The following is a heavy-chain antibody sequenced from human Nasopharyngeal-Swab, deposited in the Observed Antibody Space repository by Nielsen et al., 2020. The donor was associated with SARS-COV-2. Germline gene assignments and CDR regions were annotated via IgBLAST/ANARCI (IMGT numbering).Heavy chain of an antibody. CDR1: GGSFSSYY. CDR3: ARTRDLYYYDR. D-gene: IGHD3-22*01. J-gene: IGHJ4*02. CDR2: INHSEST. V-gene: IGHV4-34*01. Sequence: SETLSLTCAVYGGSFSSYYWNWFRQPPGKGLEWIGEINHSESTNYNPSLKSRVTISVDTSKNQFSLKLSSVTAADTAVYYCARTRDLYYYDRWGQGTLVTVSS.